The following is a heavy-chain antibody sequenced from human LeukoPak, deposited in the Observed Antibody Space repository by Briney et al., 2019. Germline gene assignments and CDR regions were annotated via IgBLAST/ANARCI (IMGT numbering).Heavy chain of an antibody. J-gene: IGHJ3*01. Sequence: ASVKVSCKASGYTFTSYGISWVRQAPGQGLEWMGWVSAYNGNTNYAQKLQGRVTITTDTSTSTAYMELRSLRSDDTAVYYCARSDNVDTALSNWGQGTMVTVSS. V-gene: IGHV1-18*01. D-gene: IGHD5-18*01. CDR3: ARSDNVDTALSN. CDR1: GYTFTSYG. CDR2: VSAYNGNT.